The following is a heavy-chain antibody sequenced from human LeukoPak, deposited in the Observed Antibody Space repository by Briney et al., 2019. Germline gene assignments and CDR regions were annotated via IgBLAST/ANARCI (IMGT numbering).Heavy chain of an antibody. CDR2: ISASGGST. CDR1: GFTFSSYA. CDR3: TRDRRAYTYGQFDY. V-gene: IGHV3-23*01. Sequence: GGSLRLSCAASGFTFSSYAMSWVRQAPGKGLEWVSAISASGGSTYYADSVKGRFTISGDNSKNTLYLQMNSLKAEDTAVYYCTRDRRAYTYGQFDYWGQGTLVTVSS. D-gene: IGHD5-18*01. J-gene: IGHJ4*02.